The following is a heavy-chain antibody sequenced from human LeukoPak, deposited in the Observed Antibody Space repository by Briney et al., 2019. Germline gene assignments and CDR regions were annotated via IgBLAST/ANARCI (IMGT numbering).Heavy chain of an antibody. CDR3: ARDVLWFGELLPGKYNWFDH. V-gene: IGHV1-69*13. J-gene: IGHJ5*02. CDR1: GGTFSSYA. Sequence: GASVQVSCKASGGTFSSYAISWVRQAPGQGLEWMGGIIPIFGTANYAQKFQGRVTITADESTSTAYMELSSLRSVDTAVYYCARDVLWFGELLPGKYNWFDHWGQGTLVTVSS. CDR2: IIPIFGTA. D-gene: IGHD3-10*01.